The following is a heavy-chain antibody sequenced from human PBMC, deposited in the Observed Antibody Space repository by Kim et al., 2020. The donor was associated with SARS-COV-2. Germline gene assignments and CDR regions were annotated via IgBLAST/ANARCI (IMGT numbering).Heavy chain of an antibody. J-gene: IGHJ6*02. D-gene: IGHD1-20*01. CDR1: GFTFSSYA. CDR3: AKGGGITGTMEYKRRGYYYGMDV. CDR2: ISGSGGST. Sequence: GGSLRLSCAASGFTFSSYAMSWVRQAPGKGLEWVSAISGSGGSTYYADSVKGRFTISRDNSKNTLYLQMNSLRAEDTAVYYCAKGGGITGTMEYKRRGYYYGMDVWGQGTTVTVSS. V-gene: IGHV3-23*01.